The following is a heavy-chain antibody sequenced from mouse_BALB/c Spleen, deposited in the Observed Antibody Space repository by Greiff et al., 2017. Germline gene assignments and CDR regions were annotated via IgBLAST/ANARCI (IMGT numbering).Heavy chain of an antibody. Sequence: VKLMESGAELAKPGASVKMSCKASGYTFTSYWMHWVKQRPGQGLEWIGYINPSTGYTEYNQKFKDKATLTADKSSSTAYMQLSSLTSEDSAVYYCARSYDYDFAYWGQGTLVTVSA. CDR3: ARSYDYDFAY. V-gene: IGHV1-7*01. CDR2: INPSTGYT. D-gene: IGHD2-4*01. J-gene: IGHJ3*01. CDR1: GYTFTSYW.